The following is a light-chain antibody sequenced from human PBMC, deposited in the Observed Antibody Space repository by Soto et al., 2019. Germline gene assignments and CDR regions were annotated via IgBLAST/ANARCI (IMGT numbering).Light chain of an antibody. CDR3: QQYNNWPPVT. CDR2: GAS. Sequence: EILMTQSPATLSVSPGERATLSCRASQSVYNNLAWYQQKPGQAPRLLIHGASTRATGIPARFSGSGSGTEFTLTISSLQSEDFAVYFCQQYNNWPPVTFGPGTKVDIK. CDR1: QSVYNN. J-gene: IGKJ3*01. V-gene: IGKV3-15*01.